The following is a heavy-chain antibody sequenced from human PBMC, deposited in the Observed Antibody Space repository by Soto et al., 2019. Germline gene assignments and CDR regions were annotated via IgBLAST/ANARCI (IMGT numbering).Heavy chain of an antibody. V-gene: IGHV3-74*01. Sequence: GGSLRLSCAASGFTFSMYWMHWVRQVPGKGPEWVSRINDDGSSTNYADSVKGRFTISRDNAKNTLYLQMNDLRAEDTAVYYCTRGARSTSTGTGAFWGQGTLVTVSS. CDR2: INDDGSST. D-gene: IGHD1-1*01. CDR1: GFTFSMYW. CDR3: TRGARSTSTGTGAF. J-gene: IGHJ4*02.